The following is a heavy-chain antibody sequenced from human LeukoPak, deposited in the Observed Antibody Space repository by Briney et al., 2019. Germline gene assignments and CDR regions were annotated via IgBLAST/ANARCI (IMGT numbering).Heavy chain of an antibody. CDR2: IYYGGST. CDR1: GGSISSYY. CDR3: ARRHGSGSIRFDP. J-gene: IGHJ5*02. Sequence: SETLSLTCTVSGGSISSYYLNWIRQPPGKGLEWIGYIYYGGSTNYNPSLKSRVTISVDTSNNQFSLKLSSVTAADTAVYYCARRHGSGSIRFDPWGQGTLVTVSS. V-gene: IGHV4-59*01. D-gene: IGHD3-10*01.